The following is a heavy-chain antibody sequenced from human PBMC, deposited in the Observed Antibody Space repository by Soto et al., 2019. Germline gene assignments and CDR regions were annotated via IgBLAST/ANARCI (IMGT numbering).Heavy chain of an antibody. Sequence: SETLSLTCTVSGGSIGSYYWSWVGQRPGKGLEWIGYIYYSGSTNYNPSLKSRVTISVDTSKNQFSLKLSSVTAADTAVYYCARDAFGVDNWFDPWGQGTLVTVS. CDR3: ARDAFGVDNWFDP. J-gene: IGHJ5*02. D-gene: IGHD3-3*01. V-gene: IGHV4-59*01. CDR1: GGSIGSYY. CDR2: IYYSGST.